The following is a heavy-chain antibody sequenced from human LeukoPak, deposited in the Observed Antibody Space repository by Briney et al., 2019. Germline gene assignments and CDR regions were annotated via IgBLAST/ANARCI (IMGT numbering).Heavy chain of an antibody. Sequence: GGSLRLSCAASGFTLSSYAMSWVRQAPGKGLEWVSVISVSGGSTYYADSVKGRFTISRDNSKNTLYLQMNSLRAEDTAVYYCAKGYSDLWSGVNYWGQGTLVTVSS. J-gene: IGHJ4*02. CDR3: AKGYSDLWSGVNY. CDR1: GFTLSSYA. CDR2: ISVSGGST. D-gene: IGHD3-3*01. V-gene: IGHV3-23*01.